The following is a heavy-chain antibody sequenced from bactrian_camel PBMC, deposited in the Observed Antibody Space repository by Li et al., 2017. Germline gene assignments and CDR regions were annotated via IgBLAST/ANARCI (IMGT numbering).Heavy chain of an antibody. D-gene: IGHD6*01. V-gene: IGHV3S40*01. CDR2: INSGAIT. J-gene: IGHJ4*01. CDR3: TRDRGLAVPAGSFDY. Sequence: VQLVASGGDLVQPGWSLRPSCAAAGFTFSTADMTWVRQAPGKGLEWVSTINSGAITNYADSVKGRFTISRDNAKNAVYLTLDSLKTEDTATYYCTRDRGLAVPAGSFDYWAQGTQVTVST. CDR1: GFTFSTAD.